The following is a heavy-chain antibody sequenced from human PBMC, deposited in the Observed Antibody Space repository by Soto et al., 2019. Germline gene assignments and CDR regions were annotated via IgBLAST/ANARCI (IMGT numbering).Heavy chain of an antibody. V-gene: IGHV3-48*02. Sequence: GGSLRLSCAASGFTFSSYSMSWVRQAPGKGLEWVSYISSDSTTIYYADSVKGRFTISRDNAKNSLYLQMNSLRDEDTAVFYCAREDTSGFYRRGYYGMDVWGQGTTVTVSS. J-gene: IGHJ6*02. CDR2: ISSDSTTI. D-gene: IGHD3-22*01. CDR3: AREDTSGFYRRGYYGMDV. CDR1: GFTFSSYS.